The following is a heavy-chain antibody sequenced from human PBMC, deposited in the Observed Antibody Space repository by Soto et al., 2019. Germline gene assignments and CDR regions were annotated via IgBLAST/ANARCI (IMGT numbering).Heavy chain of an antibody. CDR1: GFTFRSYS. D-gene: IGHD5-12*01. CDR2: SSNIASYI. CDR3: ASERPHTSRGYDEFDF. Sequence: GGSRRLCWVASGFTFRSYSMRWVRQAAGEGLEWISQSSNIASYIYYADSVKGRFTVSRDNAKNSLYLQMRSLIDEDTAVYYSASERPHTSRGYDEFDFWGQGTRGTVS. J-gene: IGHJ4*02. V-gene: IGHV3-48*02.